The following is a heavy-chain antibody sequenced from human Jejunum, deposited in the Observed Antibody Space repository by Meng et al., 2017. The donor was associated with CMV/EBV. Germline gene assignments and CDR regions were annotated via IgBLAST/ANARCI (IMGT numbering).Heavy chain of an antibody. D-gene: IGHD1-26*01. CDR2: IISDTI. V-gene: IGHV3-48*04. CDR1: AFTFGSNT. CDR3: ARDAQAIGTYATLDY. Sequence: ADAFTFGSNTMNWVRQAPGKGLEWISYIISDTISYANSVKSRFTISRDNAKNSLYLQMTSLRAEDTAVYYCARDAQAIGTYATLDYWGQGALVTVSS. J-gene: IGHJ4*02.